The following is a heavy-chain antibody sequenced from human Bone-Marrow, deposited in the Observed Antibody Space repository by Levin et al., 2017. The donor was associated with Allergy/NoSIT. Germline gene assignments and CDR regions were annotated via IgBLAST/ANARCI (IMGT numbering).Heavy chain of an antibody. J-gene: IGHJ4*03. CDR3: ARAAGNYRHDFDS. V-gene: IGHV3-30*03. Sequence: AGGSLRLSCVGSGFTFDNHGIHWVRQAPGKGLEWVSVVGYDGNTEHYADTVKGRFTVSRDNSKNTVYLQMTSLRPEDTALYYCARAAGNYRHDFDSWGRGVVVTVSS. CDR2: VGYDGNTE. D-gene: IGHD3-16*02. CDR1: GFTFDNHG.